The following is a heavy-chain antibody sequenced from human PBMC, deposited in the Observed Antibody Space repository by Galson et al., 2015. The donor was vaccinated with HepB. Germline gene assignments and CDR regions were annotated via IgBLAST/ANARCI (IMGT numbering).Heavy chain of an antibody. CDR1: GFTFSSYA. CDR3: ARESYDFVSGIPPYFDY. CDR2: ISYDGSNK. V-gene: IGHV3-30*04. D-gene: IGHD3-3*01. J-gene: IGHJ4*02. Sequence: SLRLSCAASGFTFSSYAMHWVRQAPGKGLEWVAVISYDGSNKYYADSVKGRFTISRDNSKNTLYLQMNSLRAEDTAVYYCARESYDFVSGIPPYFDYWGQGTLVTVSS.